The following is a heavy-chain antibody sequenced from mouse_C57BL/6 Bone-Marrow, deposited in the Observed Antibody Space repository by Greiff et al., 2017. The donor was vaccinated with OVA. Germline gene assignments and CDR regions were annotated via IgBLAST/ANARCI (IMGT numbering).Heavy chain of an antibody. Sequence: QVQLQQSGPELVKPGASVKISCKASGYAFSSSWMNWVKQRPGKGLEWIGRIYPGDGDTNYNGKFKGKATLTADKSSSTAYMELRSLTSEDSAVYCCARCPYDYLPWFAYWGQGTLVTVSA. D-gene: IGHD2-4*01. CDR3: ARCPYDYLPWFAY. CDR1: GYAFSSSW. J-gene: IGHJ3*01. CDR2: IYPGDGDT. V-gene: IGHV1-82*01.